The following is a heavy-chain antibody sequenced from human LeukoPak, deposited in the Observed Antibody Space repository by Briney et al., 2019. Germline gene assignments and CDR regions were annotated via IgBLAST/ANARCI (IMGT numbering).Heavy chain of an antibody. CDR2: TAGSGISK. CDR3: ARLPTFYYDSSGYHYDY. Sequence: PGGSLRLSCAASGFTFSRDSMNWVRQAPGRGLEWASSTAGSGISKDYADSVKGRFTISKDKSKNTLYLQMDNLRAEDTGVYFCARLPTFYYDSSGYHYDYWGQGTLVTVSS. J-gene: IGHJ4*02. V-gene: IGHV3-23*01. CDR1: GFTFSRDS. D-gene: IGHD3-22*01.